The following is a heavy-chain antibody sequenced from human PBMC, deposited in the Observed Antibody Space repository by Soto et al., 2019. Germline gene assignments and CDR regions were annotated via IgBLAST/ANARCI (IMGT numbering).Heavy chain of an antibody. CDR1: GYTVTGYY. Sequence: QVQLVQSGADVKTPGASVRVSCKASGYTVTGYYVHWVREAPGQGLEWMGWINPETGGTSYAQKFQGRVTLSRDSSINTAYLELSRLRFDDAAVYFCARERYQVISDGMDVWGQGTTVTVSS. CDR2: INPETGGT. V-gene: IGHV1-2*02. CDR3: ARERYQVISDGMDV. D-gene: IGHD2-2*01. J-gene: IGHJ6*02.